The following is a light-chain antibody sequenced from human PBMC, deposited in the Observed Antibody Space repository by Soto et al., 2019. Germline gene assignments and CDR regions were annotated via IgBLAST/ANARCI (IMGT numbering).Light chain of an antibody. V-gene: IGLV8-61*01. CDR1: SGPVFTSSY. Sequence: QTVVTQEPSFSVSPGGTVTLTCGLSSGPVFTSSYPNWYQQTPGQAPRTLIFNTHTRSSGVPDRVSGSILGDKAALTITGAQAEDDSYYYCLLYLGGGIWVFGGGTQLTVL. J-gene: IGLJ3*02. CDR2: NTH. CDR3: LLYLGGGIWV.